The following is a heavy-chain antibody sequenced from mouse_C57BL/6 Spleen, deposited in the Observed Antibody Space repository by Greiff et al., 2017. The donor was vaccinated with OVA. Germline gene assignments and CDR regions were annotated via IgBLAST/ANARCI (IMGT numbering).Heavy chain of an antibody. CDR3: TRGFPFLRGGWYFDV. Sequence: EVQLVESGEGLVKPGGSLKLSCAASGFTFSSYAMSWVRQTPEKRLEWVAYISSGGDYIYYADTVKGRFTISRDNARNTLYLQMSSLKSEDTAMYYCTRGFPFLRGGWYFDVWGTGTTVTVSS. D-gene: IGHD1-1*01. CDR1: GFTFSSYA. V-gene: IGHV5-9-1*02. CDR2: ISSGGDYI. J-gene: IGHJ1*03.